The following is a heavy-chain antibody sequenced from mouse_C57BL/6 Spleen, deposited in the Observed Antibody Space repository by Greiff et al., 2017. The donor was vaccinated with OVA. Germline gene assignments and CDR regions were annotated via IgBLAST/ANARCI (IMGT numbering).Heavy chain of an antibody. CDR1: GYTFTSYW. CDR3: ARWLLGAMDY. J-gene: IGHJ4*01. V-gene: IGHV1-72*01. D-gene: IGHD2-3*01. CDR2: FDPNSGGT. Sequence: QVQLQQPGAELVKPGASVKLSCTASGYTFTSYWMPWVKQRPGRGLEWIGRFDPNSGGTKYNEKFKSKATLPAAKPSSTAYMQLSSLTSEDSADYYGARWLLGAMDYWGQGTSVTVSS.